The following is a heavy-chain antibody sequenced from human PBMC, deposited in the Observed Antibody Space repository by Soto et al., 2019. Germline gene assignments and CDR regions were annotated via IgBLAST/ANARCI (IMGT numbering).Heavy chain of an antibody. Sequence: QVQLVESGGGVVQPGRSLRLSCAASGFTFSSYGIHWVRQAPGKGLEWVAVIWYDGSNKYYADSVKGRFTISRDNSKNTLYLQMSSLRAEDTAIYYCARDFVSYYYDSSGYSQGYYYGMDVWCQGTTVTVSS. CDR1: GFTFSSYG. CDR2: IWYDGSNK. D-gene: IGHD3-22*01. V-gene: IGHV3-33*01. J-gene: IGHJ6*02. CDR3: ARDFVSYYYDSSGYSQGYYYGMDV.